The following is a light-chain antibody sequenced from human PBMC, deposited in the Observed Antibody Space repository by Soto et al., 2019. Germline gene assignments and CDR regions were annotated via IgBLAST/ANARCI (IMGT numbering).Light chain of an antibody. CDR3: HQYNSYPWT. V-gene: IGKV1-5*03. CDR2: KAS. Sequence: DIQMTQSPSTLSASVGDRVTITCRGSQSISTWLAWYQQKPGKAPNLLIFKASPLEDGVPSRFSVSGSGTELTLTISSLQPDDFATYYCHQYNSYPWTFGQGTKVETK. CDR1: QSISTW. J-gene: IGKJ1*01.